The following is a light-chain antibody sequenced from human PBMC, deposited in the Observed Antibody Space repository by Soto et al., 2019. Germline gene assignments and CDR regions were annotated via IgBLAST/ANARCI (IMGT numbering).Light chain of an antibody. CDR1: SSDVNNYNY. J-gene: IGLJ3*02. CDR3: SSHGGSGV. Sequence: QSALTQPASVSGSPGQSITISCAGTSSDVNNYNYVSWYQQFPGKAPKLIIYEVNNRPSGVSNRFSGSKSGNTASLTISGLQPEDEADYFCSSHGGSGVFGGGTQLTVL. CDR2: EVN. V-gene: IGLV2-14*01.